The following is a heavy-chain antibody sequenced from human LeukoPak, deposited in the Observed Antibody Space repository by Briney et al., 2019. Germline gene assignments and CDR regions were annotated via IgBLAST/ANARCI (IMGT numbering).Heavy chain of an antibody. CDR2: IIPIFGTA. V-gene: IGHV1-69*01. CDR3: AREVTYCGGDCYGAFDI. D-gene: IGHD2-21*02. J-gene: IGHJ3*02. Sequence: GSSVKVSCKASGGTFSSYAISWVRQAPGQGLEWMGGIIPIFGTANYAQKFQGRVTITADESTSTAYTELSSLRSEDTAVYYCAREVTYCGGDCYGAFDIWGQGTMVTVSS. CDR1: GGTFSSYA.